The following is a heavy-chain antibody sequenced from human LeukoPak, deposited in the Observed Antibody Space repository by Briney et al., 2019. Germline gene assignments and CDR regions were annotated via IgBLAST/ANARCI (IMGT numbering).Heavy chain of an antibody. V-gene: IGHV4-39*01. CDR2: IYHRGST. CDR3: ARSRDGYNRGSFDY. Sequence: PSETLSLTCTVSGGSISSSSYYWGWIRQPPGKGLEWIGSIYHRGSTYYNPSLKSRVTISVDTSKNQFSLKLSSVTAADTAVYYCARSRDGYNRGSFDYWGQGTLVTVSS. CDR1: GGSISSSSYY. D-gene: IGHD5-24*01. J-gene: IGHJ4*02.